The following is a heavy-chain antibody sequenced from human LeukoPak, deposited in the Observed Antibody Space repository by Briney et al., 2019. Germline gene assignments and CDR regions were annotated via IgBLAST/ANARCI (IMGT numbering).Heavy chain of an antibody. CDR1: GDSISSTTYW. Sequence: SETLSLTCTVSGDSISSTTYWWGWIRQSPGKGLEWIGSMSYVGITSYNPSLKSRAAISVDTSKNQFSLILNSVTAADTAVYYCTRLPLDYSLDHWGQGTPVSVSS. CDR3: TRLPLDYSLDH. D-gene: IGHD4-11*01. CDR2: MSYVGIT. J-gene: IGHJ4*02. V-gene: IGHV4-39*01.